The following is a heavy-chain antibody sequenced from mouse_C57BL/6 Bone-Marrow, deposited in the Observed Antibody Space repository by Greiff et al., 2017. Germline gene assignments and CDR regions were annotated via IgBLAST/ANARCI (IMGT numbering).Heavy chain of an antibody. CDR2: IDPEIGDT. J-gene: IGHJ2*01. CDR3: SSFEGNYFDF. V-gene: IGHV14-4*01. Sequence: VQLQQSGAELVRPGASVKLSCTASGFNIKDDYIHWVKQRPEQGLEWIGWIDPEIGDTEYASKFPGKATITSDTSSNTAYLQLSRLPSGDTAVYYCSSFEGNYFDFWAQGTPLTVAS. CDR1: GFNIKDDY.